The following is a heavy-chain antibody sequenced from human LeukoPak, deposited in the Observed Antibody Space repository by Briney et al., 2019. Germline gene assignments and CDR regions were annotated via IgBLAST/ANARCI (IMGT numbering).Heavy chain of an antibody. CDR2: ISSSSSYI. CDR1: GFTFSSCS. V-gene: IGHV3-21*01. Sequence: PGGSLRLSCAASGFTFSSCSMNWVRQAPGKGLEWVSSISSSSSYIYYADSVKGRFTISRDNAKNSLYLQMNSLRAEDTAVYYCARDGRVATDAFDIWGQGTMVTVSS. J-gene: IGHJ3*02. D-gene: IGHD5-12*01. CDR3: ARDGRVATDAFDI.